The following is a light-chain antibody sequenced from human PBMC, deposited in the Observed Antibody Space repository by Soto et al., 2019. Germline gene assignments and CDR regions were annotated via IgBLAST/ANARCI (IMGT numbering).Light chain of an antibody. V-gene: IGKV1-39*01. J-gene: IGKJ2*01. Sequence: DIQMTQSPSSLSASVGDRVTITCRASQSISTYLNWYQQKPGKAPKVLIYAASSLPGGVPSRFSGSASGTDFALTISSLQHEDFATYFRQQSFSALTTFGQGTKLEIK. CDR1: QSISTY. CDR2: AAS. CDR3: QQSFSALTT.